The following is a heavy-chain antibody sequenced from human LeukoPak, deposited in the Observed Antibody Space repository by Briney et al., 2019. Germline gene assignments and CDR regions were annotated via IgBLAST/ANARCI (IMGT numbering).Heavy chain of an antibody. Sequence: GASVKVSCKASGFTFTSSAMQWVRQARGQRRGWRGGIVVGSGNTNYAQKFQERVTINREMSTRTDYMELSSQRDGDTDGYDCARDFNDYRDYEGLGFDIWGQGTMVTVSS. CDR3: ARDFNDYRDYEGLGFDI. CDR1: GFTFTSSA. V-gene: IGHV1-58*02. J-gene: IGHJ3*02. D-gene: IGHD4-17*01. CDR2: IVVGSGNT.